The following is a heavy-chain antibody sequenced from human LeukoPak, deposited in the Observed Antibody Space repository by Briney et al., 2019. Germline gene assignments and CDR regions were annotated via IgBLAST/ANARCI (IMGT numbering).Heavy chain of an antibody. Sequence: SQTLSLTCTVSGGSISSGSYYWSWIQQPAGKGLEWIGRIYTSGSTNYNPSLKSRVTISVDTSKNQFSLKLSSVTAADTAVYYCARVPRSIAAVTPWGQGTLVTVSS. D-gene: IGHD6-13*01. CDR3: ARVPRSIAAVTP. CDR1: GGSISSGSYY. CDR2: IYTSGST. V-gene: IGHV4-61*02. J-gene: IGHJ4*02.